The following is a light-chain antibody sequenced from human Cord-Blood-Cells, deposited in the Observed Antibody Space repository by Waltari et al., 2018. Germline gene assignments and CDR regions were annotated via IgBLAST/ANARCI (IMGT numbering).Light chain of an antibody. V-gene: IGLV2-14*01. CDR1: SSDVGGYNY. J-gene: IGLJ3*02. CDR2: DVS. Sequence: QSALTQHASVSGSPGQSITISCTGTSSDVGGYNYVSWYQQHPGKAPKLMIYDVSKRPSGVSNRFSGSKSGNTASLTISGLQAEDEADYYCSSYTSSSTWVFGGGTKLTV. CDR3: SSYTSSSTWV.